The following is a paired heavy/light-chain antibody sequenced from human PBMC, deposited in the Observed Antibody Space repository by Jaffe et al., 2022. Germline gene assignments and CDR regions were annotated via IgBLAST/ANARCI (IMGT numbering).Heavy chain of an antibody. V-gene: IGHV1-18*01. J-gene: IGHJ5*02. CDR1: GYTFTSYG. CDR3: ARDSQPRITIFGVVIGAFDP. D-gene: IGHD3-3*01. Sequence: QVQLVQSGAEVKKPGASVKVSCKASGYTFTSYGISWVRQAPGQGLEWMGWISAYNGNTNYAQKLQGRVTMTTDTSTSTAYMELRSLRSDDTAVYYCARDSQPRITIFGVVIGAFDPWGQGTLVTVSS. CDR2: ISAYNGNT.
Light chain of an antibody. V-gene: IGKV1-39*01. CDR3: QQSYSTPS. J-gene: IGKJ4*01. CDR1: QSISSY. CDR2: AAS. Sequence: DIQMTQSPSSLSASVGDRVTITCRASQSISSYLNWYQQKPGKAPKLLIYAASSLQSGVPSRFSGSGSGTDFTLTISSLQPEDFATYYCQQSYSTPSFGGGTKVEIK.